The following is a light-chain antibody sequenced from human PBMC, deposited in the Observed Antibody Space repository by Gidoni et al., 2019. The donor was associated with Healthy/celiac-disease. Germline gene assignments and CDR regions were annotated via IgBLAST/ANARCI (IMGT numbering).Light chain of an antibody. CDR3: QHFGN. J-gene: IGKJ4*01. CDR1: QSISSSQ. CDR2: GAS. V-gene: IGKV3-20*01. Sequence: EIVLTQSPGTLSLSPGQSATLSCRASQSISSSQLAWYQQKPGQAPRPLMYGASSRAPGIPDFTLTISRLEPEDFAVYYCQHFGNFGGGTKVE.